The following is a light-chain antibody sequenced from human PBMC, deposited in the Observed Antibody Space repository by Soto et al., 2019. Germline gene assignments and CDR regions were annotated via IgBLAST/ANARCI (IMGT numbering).Light chain of an antibody. CDR1: SSDVGGYNY. J-gene: IGLJ1*01. CDR2: DVS. CDR3: SSYTSSSTLCV. V-gene: IGLV2-14*01. Sequence: QSALTQPASVSGSPGQSITISCTGTSSDVGGYNYVSWYQQHPGKAPKLMSYDVSNRPSGVSNRFSGSKSGNTASLTISGLQAEDEVDYYCSSYTSSSTLCVFGTGTKVTVL.